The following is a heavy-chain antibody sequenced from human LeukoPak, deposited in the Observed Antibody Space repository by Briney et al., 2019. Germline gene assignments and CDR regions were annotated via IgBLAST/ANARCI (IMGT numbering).Heavy chain of an antibody. CDR1: GFTFSRYA. CDR2: ISYDGSNE. Sequence: GGSLRLSCAASGFTFSRYAMHWVRPAPGKGLEWVAVISYDGSNEYYAESVKGRFTISRDSSENTLYLEMNSLRVEDTAVYYCARVGYYSSGPFSYFDYWGQGTLVTVSS. V-gene: IGHV3-30-3*01. D-gene: IGHD3-10*01. CDR3: ARVGYYSSGPFSYFDY. J-gene: IGHJ4*02.